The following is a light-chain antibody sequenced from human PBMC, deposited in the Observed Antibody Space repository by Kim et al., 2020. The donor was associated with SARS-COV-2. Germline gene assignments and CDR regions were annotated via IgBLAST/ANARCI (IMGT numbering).Light chain of an antibody. V-gene: IGKV1-39*01. CDR2: AAS. CDR3: QQSYSAPFT. J-gene: IGKJ3*01. CDR1: QSISSY. Sequence: ASVGDRVTITCRASQSISSYLNWYQQKPGKAPKLLIYAASSLQSGVPSRFSGSGSGTDFTLTISSLQPEDFATYYCQQSYSAPFTFGPGTKVDIK.